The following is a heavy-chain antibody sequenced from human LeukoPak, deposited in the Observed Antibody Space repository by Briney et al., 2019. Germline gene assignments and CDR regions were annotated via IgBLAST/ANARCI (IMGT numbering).Heavy chain of an antibody. J-gene: IGHJ4*02. CDR2: IYYSGGT. D-gene: IGHD4-17*01. CDR1: GGSISSYY. V-gene: IGHV4-59*08. CDR3: ARGYGDYSGYFFDY. Sequence: SETLSLTCTVSGGSISSYYWSWIRQPPGKGLEWIAYIYYSGGTNYNPSLKSRITISVDTSKNQFSLKLSSVTAADTAVYYCARGYGDYSGYFFDYWGQGTLVTVSS.